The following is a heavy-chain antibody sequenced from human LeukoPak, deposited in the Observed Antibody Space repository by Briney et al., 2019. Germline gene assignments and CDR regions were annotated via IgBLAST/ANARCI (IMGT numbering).Heavy chain of an antibody. J-gene: IGHJ3*01. V-gene: IGHV1-2*02. CDR2: INPKSGVT. CDR1: GYTFIDYY. Sequence: GASVKVSCKASGYTFIDYYIHWVRQAPGQGLEWMGWINPKSGVTKYAQKFQGRVTMTSDTSISTAYMELSSLRSDDTAVYYCAILVDDPPFWGQGTMVTVSS. D-gene: IGHD5/OR15-5a*01. CDR3: AILVDDPPF.